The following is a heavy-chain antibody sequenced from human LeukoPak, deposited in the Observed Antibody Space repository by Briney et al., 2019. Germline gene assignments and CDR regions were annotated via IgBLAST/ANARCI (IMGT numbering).Heavy chain of an antibody. CDR2: ISYDGSNK. Sequence: GRSLRLSCAASGFTFSSYAMHWVRQAPGKGLEWVAVISYDGSNKYYADSVKGRFTISRDNSKNTLYLQMNSLRAEDTAVYYCARVPHMWRGGDCYYFDYWGQGTLVTVSS. J-gene: IGHJ4*02. D-gene: IGHD2-21*02. CDR3: ARVPHMWRGGDCYYFDY. CDR1: GFTFSSYA. V-gene: IGHV3-30-3*01.